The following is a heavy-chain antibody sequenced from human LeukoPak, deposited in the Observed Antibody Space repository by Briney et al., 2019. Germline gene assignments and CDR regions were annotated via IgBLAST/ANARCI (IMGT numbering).Heavy chain of an antibody. Sequence: SETLCLTCTVSGGSISSYYWSWIRQPPGKGLEWIGYIYYSGSTNYNPSLKSRVTISVDTSKNQFSLKLSSVTAADTAVYYCARGFSGWTRYDYWGQGTMVTVSS. D-gene: IGHD6-19*01. V-gene: IGHV4-59*08. CDR1: GGSISSYY. CDR3: ARGFSGWTRYDY. J-gene: IGHJ4*02. CDR2: IYYSGST.